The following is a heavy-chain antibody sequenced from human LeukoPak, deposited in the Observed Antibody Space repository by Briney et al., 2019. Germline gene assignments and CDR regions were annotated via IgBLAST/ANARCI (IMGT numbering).Heavy chain of an antibody. J-gene: IGHJ4*02. V-gene: IGHV4-38-2*02. CDR2: IYHSGST. CDR3: AREARYCSGGSCRLPYFDY. Sequence: PSETLSLTCIVSGYSISSGYYWNWIRQPPGKVLERIGNIYHSGSTSYNPSLKSRVTISVDPSKNQFSLKLSSLTAADTAVYYCAREARYCSGGSCRLPYFDYWGQGTLVTVSS. D-gene: IGHD2-15*01. CDR1: GYSISSGYY.